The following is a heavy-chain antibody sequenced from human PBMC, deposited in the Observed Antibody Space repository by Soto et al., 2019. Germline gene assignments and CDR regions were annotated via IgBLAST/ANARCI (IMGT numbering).Heavy chain of an antibody. V-gene: IGHV3-30*18. CDR3: AKVGDYDWRGYMDV. CDR2: ISYDGSNK. D-gene: IGHD3-16*01. J-gene: IGHJ6*03. CDR1: GFTFSSYG. Sequence: GGSLRLSCAASGFTFSSYGMHWVRQAPGKGLEWVAVISYDGSNKYYADSVKGRFTISRDNSKNTLYLQMNSLRAEDTAVYYCAKVGDYDWRGYMDVWGKGTTVTVSS.